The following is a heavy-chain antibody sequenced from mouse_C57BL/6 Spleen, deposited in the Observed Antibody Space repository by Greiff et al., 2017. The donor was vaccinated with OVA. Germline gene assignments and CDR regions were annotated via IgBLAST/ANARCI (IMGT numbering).Heavy chain of an antibody. Sequence: EVHLVESEGGLVQPGSSMKLSCTASGFTFSDYYMAWVRQVPEKGLEWVANINYDGSSTYYLDSLKSRFIISRDNAKNILYLQMSSLKSEDTATYYCARENYYGSSPYWYFDVWGTGTTVTVSS. CDR3: ARENYYGSSPYWYFDV. D-gene: IGHD1-1*01. J-gene: IGHJ1*03. CDR2: INYDGSST. V-gene: IGHV5-16*01. CDR1: GFTFSDYY.